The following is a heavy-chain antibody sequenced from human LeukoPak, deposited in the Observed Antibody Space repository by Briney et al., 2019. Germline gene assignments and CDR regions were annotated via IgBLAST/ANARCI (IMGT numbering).Heavy chain of an antibody. CDR3: AKDPRDHTYGWSWRYFDY. CDR1: GFTFSSYG. CDR2: FSYDGSTK. D-gene: IGHD5-18*01. V-gene: IGHV3-30*18. J-gene: IGHJ4*02. Sequence: PGRSLRLSCAASGFTFSSYGMHWVRQAPGKGLEWVAIFSYDGSTKYYADSVKGRFTISRDNSKNTLYLQMNSLRAEDTAVYYCAKDPRDHTYGWSWRYFDYWGQGTLVTVSS.